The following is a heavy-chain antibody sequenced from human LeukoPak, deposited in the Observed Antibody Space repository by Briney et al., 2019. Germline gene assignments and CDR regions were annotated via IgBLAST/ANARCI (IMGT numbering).Heavy chain of an antibody. J-gene: IGHJ4*02. D-gene: IGHD3-10*01. CDR1: GYSFTSYW. V-gene: IGHV5-10-1*01. Sequence: GESLKISCKGSGYSFTSYWISWVRQMPGKGLEWMGRIDPSDSYTNYSPSFQGHVTISADKSTSTAYLQWSSLKASDTAMYYCARDGAPYGSGSYKDYWGQGTLVTVSS. CDR3: ARDGAPYGSGSYKDY. CDR2: IDPSDSYT.